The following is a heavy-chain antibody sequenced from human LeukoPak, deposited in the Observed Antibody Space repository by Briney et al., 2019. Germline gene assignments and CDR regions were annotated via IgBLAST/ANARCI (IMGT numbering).Heavy chain of an antibody. D-gene: IGHD3-9*01. CDR1: GFTFSDYY. J-gene: IGHJ4*02. V-gene: IGHV3-11*06. Sequence: EPGGSLRLSCAVSGFTFSDYYMSWLRQAPGKGLEWVSYISSSSSYTNYADSVKGRFTISRDNAKNSLYLQMNSLRAEDTAVYYCARVVDYYFDYWGQGTLVTVSS. CDR2: ISSSSSYT. CDR3: ARVVDYYFDY.